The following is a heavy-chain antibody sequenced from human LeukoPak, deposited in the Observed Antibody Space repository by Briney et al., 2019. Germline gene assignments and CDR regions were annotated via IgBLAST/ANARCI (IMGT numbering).Heavy chain of an antibody. CDR3: ANLRGSGSSYFDS. D-gene: IGHD3-10*01. CDR2: ISASGSGT. J-gene: IGHJ4*02. Sequence: GGSLRLSCAASGFTFSTDVMSWVRQAPGKGLEWVSTISASGSGTYYADSVKGRFTVSRDNSKNTLYLQMNSLRAEDTAVYFCANLRGSGSSYFDSWGQGTLVTVSS. CDR1: GFTFSTDV. V-gene: IGHV3-23*01.